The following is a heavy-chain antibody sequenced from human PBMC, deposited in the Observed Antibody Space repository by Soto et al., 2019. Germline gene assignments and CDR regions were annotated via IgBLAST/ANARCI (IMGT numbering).Heavy chain of an antibody. CDR1: GFIVISNY. CDR3: ARDDYGLDV. J-gene: IGHJ6*02. Sequence: PGWSLRLSCAASGFIVISNYMSWVRQAPGKGLEWVSVIYSGGNTYYADSAKGRFTISRDNSKNTLYLQMNSLTAEDTAVYYCARDDYGLDVWGQGTTVTVSS. V-gene: IGHV3-53*01. CDR2: IYSGGNT.